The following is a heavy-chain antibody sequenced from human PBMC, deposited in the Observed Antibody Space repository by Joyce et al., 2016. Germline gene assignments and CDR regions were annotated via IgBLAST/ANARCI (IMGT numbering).Heavy chain of an antibody. Sequence: EVQLLESGGTLVQPGGSLRLSCAASGFIFTNYAMTWVRQAPGKGVEWVSTISDRSSGTFYTDSVKGRFTISRDNSRSVLYLQMNSLRAEDTALYYCTRGEDDIHIAVQSDYWGQGTLVAVSS. CDR3: TRGEDDIHIAVQSDY. CDR2: ISDRSSGT. J-gene: IGHJ4*02. CDR1: GFIFTNYA. D-gene: IGHD2-21*01. V-gene: IGHV3-23*01.